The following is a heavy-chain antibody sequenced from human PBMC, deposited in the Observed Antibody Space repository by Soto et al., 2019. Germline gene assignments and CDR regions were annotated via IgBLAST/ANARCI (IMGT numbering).Heavy chain of an antibody. CDR1: GYTFTSYD. D-gene: IGHD1-1*01. CDR3: ARRAETNGWNGFGADKYYFDF. J-gene: IGHJ4*02. V-gene: IGHV1-8*01. CDR2: MNPNTGNS. Sequence: ASVKVSCKASGYTFTSYDIYWVRQATGQGLEWMGWMNPNTGNSGYAQKFQGRVTVTSDASINTVHMELSSLRSEDTAVYYCARRAETNGWNGFGADKYYFDFWGQGTLVTVSS.